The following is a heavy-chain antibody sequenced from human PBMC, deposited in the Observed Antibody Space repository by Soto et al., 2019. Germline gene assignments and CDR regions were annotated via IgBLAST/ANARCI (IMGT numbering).Heavy chain of an antibody. V-gene: IGHV1-69*01. Sequence: QVQLVQSGAEVKKPGSSVKVSCKASGGTFSSYAISWVRQAPGQGLEWMGGIIPIFGTANYAQKFQGRVTITAEQATSTAYMELSSLIYEDTAVYYCATVRGEDDYVWGINRYWGQGTLVTVSS. CDR3: ATVRGEDDYVWGINRY. J-gene: IGHJ4*02. CDR1: GGTFSSYA. D-gene: IGHD3-16*01. CDR2: IIPIFGTA.